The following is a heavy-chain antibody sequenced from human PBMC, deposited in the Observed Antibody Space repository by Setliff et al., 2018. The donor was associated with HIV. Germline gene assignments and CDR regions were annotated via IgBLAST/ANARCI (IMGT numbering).Heavy chain of an antibody. CDR1: GFTFRNYW. V-gene: IGHV3-15*07. CDR3: PPGTRLVD. Sequence: PGGSLRLSWAASGFTFRNYWMHWVRQATGKGLEWVSSITGGGVTTDYAAPVKGRFTISRDDSKNTLYLQMNSLKIEDTAVYYCPPGTRLVDWGQGALFTVSS. CDR2: ITGGGVTT. D-gene: IGHD2-21*01. J-gene: IGHJ4*02.